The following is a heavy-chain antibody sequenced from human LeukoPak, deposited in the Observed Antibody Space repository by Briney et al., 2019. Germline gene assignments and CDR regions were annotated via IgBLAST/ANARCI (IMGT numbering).Heavy chain of an antibody. CDR3: ALDSYGPSAFDI. CDR1: GYSFTSYW. J-gene: IGHJ3*02. Sequence: WASVKVSCKGSGYSFTSYWIGWVRQMPGKGLEWMGIIYPGDSDTRYSPSFQGQVTISADKSISTAYLQWSSLKASDTAMYYCALDSYGPSAFDIWGQGTMVTVSS. CDR2: IYPGDSDT. V-gene: IGHV5-51*01. D-gene: IGHD5-18*01.